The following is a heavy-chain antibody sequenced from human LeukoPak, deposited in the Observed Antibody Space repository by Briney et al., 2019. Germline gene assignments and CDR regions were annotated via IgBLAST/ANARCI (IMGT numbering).Heavy chain of an antibody. J-gene: IGHJ4*02. V-gene: IGHV3-7*05. CDR3: ARDSYYSSDY. CDR1: GFTFSSYW. Sequence: GGSRTLSCAASGFTFSSYWMSWVRQAPGKGLEWVANIKHDGSDKYYVDSVKGRFTISRVNAKNSLYLQMNSLRVEDTAVYYCARDSYYSSDYWGQGTPVTVSS. CDR2: IKHDGSDK. D-gene: IGHD2/OR15-2a*01.